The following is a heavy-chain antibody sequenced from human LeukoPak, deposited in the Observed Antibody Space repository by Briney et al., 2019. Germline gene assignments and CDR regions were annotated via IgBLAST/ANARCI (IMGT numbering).Heavy chain of an antibody. D-gene: IGHD6-6*01. CDR2: VWFDGSND. CDR3: ARGSLVHGKAHFFSYMDV. CDR1: GFTFSDYG. Sequence: GRSLRLSCAASGFTFSDYGMHWVRQAPGKGLEWVAVVWFDGSNDYYADSVTGRYTVSRDNSKNTLYLQMNNLKAEDTALYYFARGSLVHGKAHFFSYMDVWGRGTTVTVSS. V-gene: IGHV3-33*01. J-gene: IGHJ6*03.